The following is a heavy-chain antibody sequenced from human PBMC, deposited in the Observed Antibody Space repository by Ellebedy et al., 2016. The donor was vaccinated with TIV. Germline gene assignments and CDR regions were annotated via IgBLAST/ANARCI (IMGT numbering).Heavy chain of an antibody. CDR3: ARSRGHDTAMVTGTSEFDY. CDR1: GFTVSSNY. J-gene: IGHJ4*02. Sequence: GESLKTSCAASGFTVSSNYMSWVRQAPGKGLEWVSVIYSGGSTYYADSVKGRFTISRDNSKNTLYLQMNSLRAEDTAVYYCARSRGHDTAMVTGTSEFDYWGQGTLVTVSS. V-gene: IGHV3-66*01. CDR2: IYSGGST. D-gene: IGHD5-18*01.